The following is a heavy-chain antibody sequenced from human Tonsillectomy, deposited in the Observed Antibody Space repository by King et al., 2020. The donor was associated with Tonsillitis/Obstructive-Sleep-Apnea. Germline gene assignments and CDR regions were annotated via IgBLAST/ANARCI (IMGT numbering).Heavy chain of an antibody. J-gene: IGHJ4*02. V-gene: IGHV3-33*01. D-gene: IGHD1-26*01. Sequence: QLVQSGGGVVQPGRSLRLSCEASGFTFSRYGMHWVRQAPGKGMEWVAFICFDGSNKYYGDSVKGRFTISRDNSKNTLFLQMNSLRAEDTAVYYCARVGVGATWGQGTLVTVSS. CDR1: GFTFSRYG. CDR3: ARVGVGAT. CDR2: ICFDGSNK.